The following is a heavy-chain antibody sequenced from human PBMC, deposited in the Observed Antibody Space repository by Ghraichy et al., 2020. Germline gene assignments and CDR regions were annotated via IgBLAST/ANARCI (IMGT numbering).Heavy chain of an antibody. CDR3: VRDHTVTEYDYYYYAMDV. CDR2: IKPDGSER. D-gene: IGHD4-17*01. J-gene: IGHJ6*02. CDR1: GFTFNHYW. V-gene: IGHV3-7*01. Sequence: GESLNISCAASGFTFNHYWMSWVRQAPGKGLEWVANIKPDGSERHYVDSVEGRFTISRDNAGNSLYLQLNSLRVEDTAVYYCVRDHTVTEYDYYYYAMDVWGQGTKVTVSS.